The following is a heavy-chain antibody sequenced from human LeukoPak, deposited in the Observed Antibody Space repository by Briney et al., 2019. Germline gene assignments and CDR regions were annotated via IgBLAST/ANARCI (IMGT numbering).Heavy chain of an antibody. CDR3: AKDTLSGGWYSYFDY. V-gene: IGHV3-9*01. J-gene: IGHJ4*02. D-gene: IGHD6-19*01. CDR2: ISWNSGSI. Sequence: GGSLRLPCAASGFTFDDYAMHWVRQAPGKGLEWVSGISWNSGSIGYADSVKGRFTISRDNAKNSLYLQMNSLRAEDTALYSCAKDTLSGGWYSYFDYWGQGTLVTVSS. CDR1: GFTFDDYA.